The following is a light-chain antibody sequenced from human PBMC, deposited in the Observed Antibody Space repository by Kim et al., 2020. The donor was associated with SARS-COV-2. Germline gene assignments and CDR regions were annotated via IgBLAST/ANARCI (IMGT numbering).Light chain of an antibody. CDR2: QDN. CDR3: QAWDSSTAWV. Sequence: SYELTQPPSVSVSPGQTASITCSGDKLGDKYACWYQQKPGQSPMLVIYQDNKRPSGIPERFSGSNSGNTATLTISGTQAMDEADYYCQAWDSSTAWVFGGGTQLTVL. CDR1: KLGDKY. V-gene: IGLV3-1*01. J-gene: IGLJ3*02.